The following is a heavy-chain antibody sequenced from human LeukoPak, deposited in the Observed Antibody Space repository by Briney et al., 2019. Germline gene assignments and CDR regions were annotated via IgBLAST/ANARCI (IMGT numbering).Heavy chain of an antibody. V-gene: IGHV4-59*11. J-gene: IGHJ5*02. CDR3: ASAFSSGWSGAWFDP. CDR1: GGSISSHY. CDR2: IYYSGST. D-gene: IGHD6-19*01. Sequence: SETLSLTCTVSGGSISSHYWSWIRPPPGKGLEWIGYIYYSGSTNYNPSLKSRVTISVDTSKNQFSLKLSSVTAADTAVYYCASAFSSGWSGAWFDPWGQGTLVTVSS.